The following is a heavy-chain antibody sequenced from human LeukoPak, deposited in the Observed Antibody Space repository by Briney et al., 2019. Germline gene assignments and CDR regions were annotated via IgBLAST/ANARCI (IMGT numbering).Heavy chain of an antibody. Sequence: PSETLSLTCAVYGGSFSGYYWSWIRQPPGKGLEWIGEINHSGSTNYNPSLKSRGTISVDTSKNQFSLKLSSVTAAGTAVYYCARGSLRGYSGYVPAQNYYYYMDVWGKGTTVTVSS. V-gene: IGHV4-34*01. CDR3: ARGSLRGYSGYVPAQNYYYYMDV. CDR1: GGSFSGYY. J-gene: IGHJ6*03. CDR2: INHSGST. D-gene: IGHD5-12*01.